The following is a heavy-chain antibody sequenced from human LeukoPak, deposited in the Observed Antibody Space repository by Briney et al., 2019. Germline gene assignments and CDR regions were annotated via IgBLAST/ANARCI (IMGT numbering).Heavy chain of an antibody. Sequence: PGGSLRLSCAASGFTVSSNYMNWVRQAPGKGLEWVSIIYSGGTTSYADSVKGRFTISRDSSENTLYPQTNSLRVEDTAVYYCTREVKKGIVAAGSRNYWGQGTLVTVSS. CDR1: GFTVSSNY. CDR2: IYSGGTT. J-gene: IGHJ4*02. V-gene: IGHV3-53*01. CDR3: TREVKKGIVAAGSRNY. D-gene: IGHD6-13*01.